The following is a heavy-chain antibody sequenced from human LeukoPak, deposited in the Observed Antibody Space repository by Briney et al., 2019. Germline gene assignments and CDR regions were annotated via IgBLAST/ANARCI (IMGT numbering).Heavy chain of an antibody. V-gene: IGHV3-74*01. CDR3: STRQRGNPVY. D-gene: IGHD1-14*01. CDR2: ITNDGSST. Sequence: PGGTLRLSCATSGLTFSSHWMHWVRQAPGKGLVWVSRITNDGSSTTYADSVKGRFTISRDNAKNMLYLQGNSLSAEDTAVYYCSTRQRGNPVYWGQGTLVTVSS. CDR1: GLTFSSHW. J-gene: IGHJ4*02.